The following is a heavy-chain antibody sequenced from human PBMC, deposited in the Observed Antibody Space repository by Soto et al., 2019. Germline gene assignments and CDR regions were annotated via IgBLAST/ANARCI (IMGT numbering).Heavy chain of an antibody. J-gene: IGHJ4*02. CDR3: ARDRSPYYYDSSGYTYY. V-gene: IGHV1-18*01. D-gene: IGHD3-22*01. Sequence: ASVKVSCKASGDTFSSYGFSWVRQAPGQGLEWMGWISVYSGNTNYAQNVQGRVTMTTDTSTSTAYMELRSLRSDDTAVYYCARDRSPYYYDSSGYTYYWGQGTLVTVSS. CDR2: ISVYSGNT. CDR1: GDTFSSYG.